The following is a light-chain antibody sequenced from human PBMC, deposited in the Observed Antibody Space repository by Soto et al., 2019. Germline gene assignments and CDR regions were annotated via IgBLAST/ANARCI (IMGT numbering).Light chain of an antibody. CDR2: AAS. Sequence: DIQMTQSPSSLSASVGDRVTITCRASQTIRTYLNWYQQKPGKAPELLIYAASTLHSGVPSRFSGRGSGTDFTLTISSLQPEDFATYYCQQSYSTLWTLGQGTKVDIK. CDR3: QQSYSTLWT. CDR1: QTIRTY. J-gene: IGKJ1*01. V-gene: IGKV1-39*01.